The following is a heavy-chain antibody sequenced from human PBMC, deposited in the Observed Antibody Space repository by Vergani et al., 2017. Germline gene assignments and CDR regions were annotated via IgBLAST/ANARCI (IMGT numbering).Heavy chain of an antibody. V-gene: IGHV4-59*10. CDR1: GGSISSYY. CDR3: AGSSGWYYYYYYMDV. J-gene: IGHJ6*03. D-gene: IGHD6-19*01. Sequence: QVQLQQWGAGLLKPSETLSLTCAVYGGSISSYYWSWIRQPPGKGLEWIGYIYTSGSTNYNPSLKSRVTISVDTSKNQFSLKLSSVTAADTAVYYCAGSSGWYYYYYYMDVWGKGTTVTVSS. CDR2: IYTSGST.